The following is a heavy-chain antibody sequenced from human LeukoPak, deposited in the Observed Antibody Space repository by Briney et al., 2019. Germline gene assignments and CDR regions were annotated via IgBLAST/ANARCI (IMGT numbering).Heavy chain of an antibody. V-gene: IGHV3-48*01. D-gene: IGHD3-22*01. Sequence: GGSLRLSCAVSGFTFSSYSMTWVRQAPGKGLEWVSYISSTSSTVYYADSVKGRFTISRHNVKNSLYLQMNSLRAEDTAVYYCASGYYYTEINYWGQGTLVTVSS. CDR2: ISSTSSTV. CDR3: ASGYYYTEINY. J-gene: IGHJ4*02. CDR1: GFTFSSYS.